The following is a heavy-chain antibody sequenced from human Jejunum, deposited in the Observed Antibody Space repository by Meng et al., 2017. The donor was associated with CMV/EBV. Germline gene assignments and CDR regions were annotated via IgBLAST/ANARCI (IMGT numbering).Heavy chain of an antibody. D-gene: IGHD3-10*01. CDR2: IYYSGST. Sequence: SGASITSYYWSWIRQTPGKGLEWIGFIYYSGSTNYSHSLKSRVTISLDTSKSQFSLELTSVTAADTAIYYCVRDRGDGSGSYYDYWGPGTVVTVSS. CDR3: VRDRGDGSGSYYDY. J-gene: IGHJ4*02. V-gene: IGHV4-59*12. CDR1: GASITSYY.